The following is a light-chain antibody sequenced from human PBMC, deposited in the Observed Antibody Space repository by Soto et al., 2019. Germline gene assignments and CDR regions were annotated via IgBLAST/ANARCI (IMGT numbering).Light chain of an antibody. CDR3: QQYDNLPWT. V-gene: IGKV1-33*01. Sequence: DIQMTQSPSSLSASVGDRVTITCQASQDISNYLNWYQQKPGKAPKPLIYDASNLETGVPSRFSGSGSGTYFTFTIGSLQPEVIATYYCQQYDNLPWTFGQGTKVEIK. CDR2: DAS. CDR1: QDISNY. J-gene: IGKJ1*01.